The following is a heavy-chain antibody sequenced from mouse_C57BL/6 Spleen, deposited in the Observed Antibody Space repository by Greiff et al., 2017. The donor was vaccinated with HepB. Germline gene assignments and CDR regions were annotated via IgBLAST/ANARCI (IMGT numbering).Heavy chain of an antibody. J-gene: IGHJ4*01. CDR2: IYPGSGNT. D-gene: IGHD2-3*01. CDR3: AREDDGYYVGAMDY. Sequence: VQLQQSGAELVRPGASVKLSCKASGYTFTDYYINWVKQRPGQGLEWIARIYPGSGNTYYNEKFKGKATLTAEKSSSTAYMQLSSLTSEDSAVYFCAREDDGYYVGAMDYWGQGTSVTVSS. CDR1: GYTFTDYY. V-gene: IGHV1-76*01.